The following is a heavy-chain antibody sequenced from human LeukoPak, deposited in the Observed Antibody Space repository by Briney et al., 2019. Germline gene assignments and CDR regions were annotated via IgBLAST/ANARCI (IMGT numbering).Heavy chain of an antibody. D-gene: IGHD2-2*01. Sequence: GRSLRLSCAASGFTFSSYGMHWVRQAPGKGLEWVAVISYDGSNKYYADSVKGLFTISRENSKNTLYLQMNSLRAEDTAVYYCAKGELWEYQSQFDYWGQGTLVTVSS. V-gene: IGHV3-30*18. CDR1: GFTFSSYG. CDR3: AKGELWEYQSQFDY. CDR2: ISYDGSNK. J-gene: IGHJ4*02.